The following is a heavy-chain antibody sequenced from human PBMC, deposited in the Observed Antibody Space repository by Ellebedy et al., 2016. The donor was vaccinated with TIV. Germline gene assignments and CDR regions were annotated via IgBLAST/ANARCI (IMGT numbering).Heavy chain of an antibody. Sequence: GGSLRLSXTVSGFTFGSSTMTWVRQTPGKGPEFVSSIGPTGSNILYADSVKGRFTISRDNANSSLHLQMNSLRVEDTGVYYCARDSDVTENFWYFDLWGRGTLVTVSS. CDR1: GFTFGSST. D-gene: IGHD2-21*02. CDR3: ARDSDVTENFWYFDL. V-gene: IGHV3-21*01. CDR2: IGPTGSNI. J-gene: IGHJ2*01.